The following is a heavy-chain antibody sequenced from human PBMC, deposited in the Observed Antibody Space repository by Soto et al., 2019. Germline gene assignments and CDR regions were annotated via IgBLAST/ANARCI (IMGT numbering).Heavy chain of an antibody. Sequence: GGSLRLSCAASGFTFSSYGMHWVRQAPGKGLEWVAVIWYDGSNKYYADSVKGRFTISRDNSKNTLYLQMNSLRADDTAVYYCAREQTRIAAAIDYWGQGTLVTVSS. V-gene: IGHV3-33*01. CDR1: GFTFSSYG. J-gene: IGHJ4*02. D-gene: IGHD6-13*01. CDR3: AREQTRIAAAIDY. CDR2: IWYDGSNK.